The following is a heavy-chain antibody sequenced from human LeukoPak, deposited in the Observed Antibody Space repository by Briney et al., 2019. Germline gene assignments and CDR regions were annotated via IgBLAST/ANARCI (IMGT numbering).Heavy chain of an antibody. CDR1: EFSVGSNY. CDR3: AELDITMIGGV. Sequence: TGGSLRHPCAASEFSVGSNYMTWVRQPPGKGLEWVSLIYSGGSTYYADSVKGRFIISRDNSKNTLYLQMNSLRAEDTAVYDCAELDITMIGGVWGKGATVTISS. V-gene: IGHV3-66*01. D-gene: IGHD3-10*02. J-gene: IGHJ6*01. CDR2: IYSGGST.